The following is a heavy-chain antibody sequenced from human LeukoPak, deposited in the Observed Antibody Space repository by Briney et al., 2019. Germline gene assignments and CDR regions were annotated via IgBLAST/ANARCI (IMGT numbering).Heavy chain of an antibody. CDR1: GGSVNSGNYY. D-gene: IGHD3-10*01. V-gene: IGHV4-61*01. J-gene: IGHJ5*02. CDR2: IYYSGST. CDR3: ARGRVRFDP. Sequence: SETLSLTCTVSGGSVNSGNYYWSWIRQPPGKGLEWIGYIYYSGSTNYNPSLKSRVTISEDTSKNQFSLKLSSVTAADTAVYYCARGRVRFDPWGQGTLVTVSS.